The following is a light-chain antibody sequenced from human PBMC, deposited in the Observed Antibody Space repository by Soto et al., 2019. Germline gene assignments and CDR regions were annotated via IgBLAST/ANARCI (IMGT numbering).Light chain of an antibody. J-gene: IGKJ2*01. CDR1: QSISSY. V-gene: IGKV1-39*01. CDR2: AAS. Sequence: DIQMTQSPSSLSASVGDRVTITCRASQSISSYLNWYQQKPGEAPKILIYAASTLQSGVPSRFSGRGSGPDFSLTISSLQTEDFATYYCQQTFSAPVTFGQGTRLEIK. CDR3: QQTFSAPVT.